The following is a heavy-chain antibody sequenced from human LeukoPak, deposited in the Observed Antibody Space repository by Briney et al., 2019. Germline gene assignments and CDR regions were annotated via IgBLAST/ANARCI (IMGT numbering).Heavy chain of an antibody. CDR2: ISYDGSNK. CDR1: GFTFSSYA. D-gene: IGHD2-21*01. CDR3: ARDQNSGIEGPILDY. V-gene: IGHV3-30-3*01. Sequence: PGGSLGLSCAASGFTFSSYAMHWVRQAPGKGLEWVAVISYDGSNKYYADSVKGRFTISRDNSKNTLYLQMNSLRAEDTAVYYCARDQNSGIEGPILDYWGQGTLVTVSS. J-gene: IGHJ4*02.